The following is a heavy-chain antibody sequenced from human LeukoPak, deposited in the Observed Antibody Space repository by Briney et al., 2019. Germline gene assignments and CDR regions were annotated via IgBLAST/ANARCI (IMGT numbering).Heavy chain of an antibody. Sequence: PSETLSLTCAVSGASMTSYYWNWIRQPAGKGLEWLGVLDTSGNPIYNPSLKSRLTLSVDTSKNHFSLTLQSVTATDTAVYYCARDYGAQFDTWRRGTRVTVSS. CDR2: LDTSGNP. V-gene: IGHV4-4*07. J-gene: IGHJ2*01. D-gene: IGHD4-17*01. CDR3: ARDYGAQFDT. CDR1: GASMTSYY.